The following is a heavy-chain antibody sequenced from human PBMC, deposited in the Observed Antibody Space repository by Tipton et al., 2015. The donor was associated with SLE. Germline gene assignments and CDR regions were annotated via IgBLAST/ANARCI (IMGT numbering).Heavy chain of an antibody. CDR1: GYSFTGYY. J-gene: IGHJ1*01. D-gene: IGHD2-2*01. V-gene: IGHV1-2*06. Sequence: QLVQSGAEEKKPGASVKVSCKASGYSFTGYYVHWVRQAPGQGLEWMGQINPNSGDTSYELNFQGRVTMTSDTSLSTAYMELSGLTSDDSAVYYCPVGYCISTSCQREYFQHWGPGTLVTVSS. CDR2: INPNSGDT. CDR3: PVGYCISTSCQREYFQH.